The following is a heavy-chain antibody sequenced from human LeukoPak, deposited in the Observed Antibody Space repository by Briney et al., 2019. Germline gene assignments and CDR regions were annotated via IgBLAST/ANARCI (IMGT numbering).Heavy chain of an antibody. J-gene: IGHJ4*02. CDR1: GYSFISYG. V-gene: IGHV1-18*01. CDR3: ARDRSHSFDY. CDR2: ISAYNGNT. Sequence: ASVKVSCKASGYSFISYGVRWERQAPGQGLEWMGWISAYNGNTNYAQKLQGRVTMTTDTSTSTAYMELRSLRSDDTAVYYCARDRSHSFDYWGQGTLVTVSS.